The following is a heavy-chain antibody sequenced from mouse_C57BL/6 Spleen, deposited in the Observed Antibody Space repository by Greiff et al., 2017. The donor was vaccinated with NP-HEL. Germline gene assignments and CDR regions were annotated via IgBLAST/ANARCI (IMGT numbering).Heavy chain of an antibody. J-gene: IGHJ4*01. CDR3: ARGRYGICYAMDY. D-gene: IGHD1-1*01. V-gene: IGHV1-69*01. CDR2: IDRSDSYT. CDR1: GYTFTSYW. Sequence: QVQLQQPGAELVMPGASVKLSCKASGYTFTSYWMYWVKQRPGQGLEWIGAIDRSDSYTNYTQKFKGKFTLSVDKSTSTAYMQLSSLTSEDTAVYDCARGRYGICYAMDYWGQGTSVTVSS.